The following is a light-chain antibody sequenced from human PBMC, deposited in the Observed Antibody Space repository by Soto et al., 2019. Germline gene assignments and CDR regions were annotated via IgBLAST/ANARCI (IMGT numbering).Light chain of an antibody. Sequence: DIQMTQSPSSLSASVGDRVTMTCRASQSITSYFNSSQQKPGKAPKPLIYAASSLQRGLPSTSTGTGSGTDFTLTISSLQPEDFATYYCQQSYSTPITSGQGTRLEIK. V-gene: IGKV1-39*01. CDR2: AAS. CDR3: QQSYSTPIT. CDR1: QSITSY. J-gene: IGKJ5*01.